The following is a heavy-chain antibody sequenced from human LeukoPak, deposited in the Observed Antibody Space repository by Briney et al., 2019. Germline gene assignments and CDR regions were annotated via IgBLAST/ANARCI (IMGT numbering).Heavy chain of an antibody. CDR1: GGSISSHY. V-gene: IGHV4-59*11. Sequence: SETLSLTCTVSGGSISSHYWSWIRQPPGKGLEWIGYIYYSGSTNYNPSLKSRVTISVDTSKNQFSLKLSSVTAADRAVYYCASYYYGSGSLDYWGQGTLVTVSS. CDR2: IYYSGST. J-gene: IGHJ4*02. CDR3: ASYYYGSGSLDY. D-gene: IGHD3-10*01.